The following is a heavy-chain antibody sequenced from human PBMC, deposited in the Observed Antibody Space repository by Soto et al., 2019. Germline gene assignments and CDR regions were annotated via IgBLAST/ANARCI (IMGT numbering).Heavy chain of an antibody. V-gene: IGHV1-18*01. Sequence: QVQLVQSGAEVKKPGASVKVSCKASGYTFTSYGISWVRQAPGQGREWMGWISAYNGNTNYAQKLQGRVTMTTDTSTSTAYMELRSLRSDDTAVYYCARVADKNWNDDYYYYYMDVWGKGTTVTVSS. J-gene: IGHJ6*03. CDR2: ISAYNGNT. CDR3: ARVADKNWNDDYYYYYMDV. CDR1: GYTFTSYG. D-gene: IGHD1-1*01.